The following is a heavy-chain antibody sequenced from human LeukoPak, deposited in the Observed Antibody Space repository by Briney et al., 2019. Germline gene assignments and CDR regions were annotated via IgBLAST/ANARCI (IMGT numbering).Heavy chain of an antibody. CDR2: ISSSGSTI. CDR3: AREAGKGPDAFDI. V-gene: IGHV3-11*01. Sequence: GGSLRLSCAAPGFTFSDYYMSWIRQAPGKGLEWVSYISSSGSTIYYADSVKGRFTISRDNAKNSLYLQMNSLRAEDTAVYYCAREAGKGPDAFDIWGQGTMVTVSS. CDR1: GFTFSDYY. D-gene: IGHD6-13*01. J-gene: IGHJ3*02.